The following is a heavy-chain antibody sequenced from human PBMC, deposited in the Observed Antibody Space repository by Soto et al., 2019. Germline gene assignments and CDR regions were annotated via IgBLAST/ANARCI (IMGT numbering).Heavy chain of an antibody. CDR1: GGTFSSYA. D-gene: IGHD6-13*01. CDR2: IIPIFGTA. J-gene: IGHJ4*02. CDR3: ARVPFRSYSSSWYGY. V-gene: IGHV1-69*12. Sequence: QVQLVQSGAEVKKPGSSVKVSCKASGGTFSSYAISWVRQAPGQGLEWMGGIIPIFGTANYAQKFQGRVTITAAQSTSTAYKELSTLISEDTAVYYGARVPFRSYSSSWYGYWGQGTMVTVSS.